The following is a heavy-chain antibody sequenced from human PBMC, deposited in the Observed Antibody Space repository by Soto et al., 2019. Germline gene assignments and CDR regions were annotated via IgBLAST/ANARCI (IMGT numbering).Heavy chain of an antibody. CDR1: GFTFDDYT. CDR2: ISWDGGST. J-gene: IGHJ6*02. D-gene: IGHD6-13*01. Sequence: EVQLVESGGVVVQPGGSLRLSCAASGFTFDDYTMHWVGQAPGKGLEWVSLISWDGGSTYYADSVKGRFTISRDNSKNSLYLQMNSLRTEDTAMYYCAKVGQGFGTGGVGPYGMDVWGQGTTVTVSS. CDR3: AKVGQGFGTGGVGPYGMDV. V-gene: IGHV3-43*01.